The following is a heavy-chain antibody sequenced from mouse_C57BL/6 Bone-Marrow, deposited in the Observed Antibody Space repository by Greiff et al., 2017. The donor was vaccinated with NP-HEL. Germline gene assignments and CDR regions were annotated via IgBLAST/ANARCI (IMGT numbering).Heavy chain of an antibody. V-gene: IGHV10-1*01. Sequence: EVKLVESGGGLVQPKGSLKLSCAASGFSFNTYAMNWVRQAPGKGLAWVARIRSKRNHYATSSADSLKDLFTISRDDSESMLYLQMNNLKTEDTAMYDCVRQIRDARDYWGQGTSVTVSS. CDR2: IRSKRNHYAT. CDR3: VRQIRDARDY. CDR1: GFSFNTYA. J-gene: IGHJ4*01.